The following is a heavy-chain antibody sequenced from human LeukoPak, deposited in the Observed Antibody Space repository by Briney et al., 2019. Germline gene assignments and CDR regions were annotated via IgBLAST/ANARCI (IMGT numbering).Heavy chain of an antibody. CDR3: ARHSDVIGAI. V-gene: IGHV5-51*01. D-gene: IGHD2-21*01. J-gene: IGHJ4*02. CDR1: GYTFTHQW. Sequence: GESPLRFCKASGYTFTHQWIGWVRQKSGSGLEWMGIICPRDSDTRYSPSFQGHVTISADTSINTAYLEWSRLEASDTAIYYCARHSDVIGAIWGQRAIAAVSS. CDR2: ICPRDSDT.